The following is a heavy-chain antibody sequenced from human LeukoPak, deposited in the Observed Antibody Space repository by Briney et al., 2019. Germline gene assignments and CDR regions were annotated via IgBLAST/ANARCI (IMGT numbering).Heavy chain of an antibody. Sequence: PGGSLRLSCAASGFTFGSYGMSWVRQAPGKGLEWVSFITPNADRTSYADSVEGRFTISRDNPRNTLYMQMNSLRDEDTALNYCAIMHGYYDGSGYWVQWGQGTLVTVSS. J-gene: IGHJ1*01. CDR3: AIMHGYYDGSGYWVQ. CDR2: ITPNADRT. D-gene: IGHD3-22*01. V-gene: IGHV3-23*01. CDR1: GFTFGSYG.